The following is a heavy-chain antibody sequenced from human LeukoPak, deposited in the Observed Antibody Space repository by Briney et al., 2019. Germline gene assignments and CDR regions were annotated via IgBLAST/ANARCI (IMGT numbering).Heavy chain of an antibody. D-gene: IGHD3-22*01. CDR3: ARPGYYDSSGYGAFDI. Sequence: GESLKISCKGSGYSFTSYWIGWVRQMPGKGLEWMGIIYPGDSDTIYSPSFQGLVTSSADKSISTAYLQWSSLKASDTAMYYCARPGYYDSSGYGAFDIWGQGTMVTVSS. V-gene: IGHV5-51*01. J-gene: IGHJ3*02. CDR2: IYPGDSDT. CDR1: GYSFTSYW.